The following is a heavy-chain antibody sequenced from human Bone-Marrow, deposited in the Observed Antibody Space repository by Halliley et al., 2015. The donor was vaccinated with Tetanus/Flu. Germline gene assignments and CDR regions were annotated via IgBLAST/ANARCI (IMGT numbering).Heavy chain of an antibody. CDR1: GFTFRNYA. D-gene: IGHD3-16*01. J-gene: IGHJ6*02. V-gene: IGHV3-30*03. Sequence: SLRLSCAASGFTFRNYAMHWVRQAPGKGLEWVAVISHDRSNRYYADPVRGRLTISRDNSNNRLYLEMNNLRVEDTAVYYCARDEIQFLKGYVANHFYGMDVWGQGTTVTVSS. CDR3: ARDEIQFLKGYVANHFYGMDV. CDR2: ISHDRSNR.